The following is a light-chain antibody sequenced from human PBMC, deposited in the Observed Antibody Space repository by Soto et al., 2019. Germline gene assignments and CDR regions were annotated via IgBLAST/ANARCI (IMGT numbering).Light chain of an antibody. CDR1: QFISKW. CDR2: QES. J-gene: IGKJ1*01. CDR3: QHYNSYLET. Sequence: DIPITQSPSTLSASVGDRVTITCRASQFISKWLAWYQQKPGTAPKLLIYQESSLESGVPSRFSGSGSGTEFTLTISSLQPDDFATYYCQHYNSYLETFGQGTKVEIK. V-gene: IGKV1-5*03.